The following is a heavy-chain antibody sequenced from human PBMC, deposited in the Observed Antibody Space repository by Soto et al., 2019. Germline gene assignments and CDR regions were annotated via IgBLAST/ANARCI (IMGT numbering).Heavy chain of an antibody. Sequence: ETLSLTCAVYGGSFSGYYWSWIRQPPGKGLEWIGEINHSGSTNYNPSLKSRVTISVDTSKNQFSLKLSSVTAADTAVYYCARGLPVVVTAIPKNWFDPWGQGTLVTVSS. V-gene: IGHV4-34*01. CDR3: ARGLPVVVTAIPKNWFDP. CDR2: INHSGST. J-gene: IGHJ5*02. CDR1: GGSFSGYY. D-gene: IGHD2-21*02.